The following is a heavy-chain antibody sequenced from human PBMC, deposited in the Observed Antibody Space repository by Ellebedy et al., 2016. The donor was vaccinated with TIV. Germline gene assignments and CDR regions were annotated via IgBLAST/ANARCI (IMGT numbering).Heavy chain of an antibody. J-gene: IGHJ4*02. V-gene: IGHV3-73*01. CDR1: GFTFSGSA. D-gene: IGHD1-26*01. Sequence: PGGSLRLSCAASGFTFSGSAMHWVRQASGKGLEWVGRIRSKANSYATAYAASVKGRFTISRDDSKNTLYLQMNSLRAEDTAVYYCARGVGATLRYYFDYWGQGTLVTVSS. CDR3: ARGVGATLRYYFDY. CDR2: IRSKANSYAT.